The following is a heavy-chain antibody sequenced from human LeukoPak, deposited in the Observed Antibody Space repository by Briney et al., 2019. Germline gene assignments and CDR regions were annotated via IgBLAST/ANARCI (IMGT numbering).Heavy chain of an antibody. D-gene: IGHD5-12*01. CDR1: VFTSTIYA. V-gene: IGHV3-23*01. Sequence: GGSLRLSCAAPVFTSTIYAMNWVRKAPGKGLECVSVLIGSSASTDYADSVKGRFTISRDISKNTLFLQMNSLRAEDTAIYYCAKGAYDYIEIAYFDSWGQGTLVTVSS. CDR3: AKGAYDYIEIAYFDS. CDR2: LIGSSAST. J-gene: IGHJ4*02.